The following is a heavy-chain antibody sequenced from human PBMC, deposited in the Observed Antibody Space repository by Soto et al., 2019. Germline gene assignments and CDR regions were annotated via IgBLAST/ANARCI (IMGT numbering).Heavy chain of an antibody. CDR3: ARLEAAMAREKKRHYYYGMDV. Sequence: GGSLRLSCAASGFTFSSYSMNWVRQAPGKGLEWVSSISSSSSYIYYADSVKGRSTISRDNAKNSLYLQMNSLRAEDTAVYYCARLEAAMAREKKRHYYYGMDVWGQGTTVTV. D-gene: IGHD5-18*01. V-gene: IGHV3-21*01. CDR2: ISSSSSYI. J-gene: IGHJ6*02. CDR1: GFTFSSYS.